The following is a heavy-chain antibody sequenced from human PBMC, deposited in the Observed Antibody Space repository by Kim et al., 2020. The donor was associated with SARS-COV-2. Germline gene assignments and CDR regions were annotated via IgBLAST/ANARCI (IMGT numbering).Heavy chain of an antibody. Sequence: GGSLRLSCATSGYIFSDHYIDWVRQAPGKGLEWVGRMRNKGEAYAAEYAASVKGRFTVSRDDCKNSLYLEMNSLKTEDTAVYYCAPHILTPGRGYYWGQGTLVTVSS. CDR2: MRNKGEAYAA. CDR3: APHILTPGRGYY. V-gene: IGHV3-72*01. J-gene: IGHJ4*02. CDR1: GYIFSDHY. D-gene: IGHD3-3*02.